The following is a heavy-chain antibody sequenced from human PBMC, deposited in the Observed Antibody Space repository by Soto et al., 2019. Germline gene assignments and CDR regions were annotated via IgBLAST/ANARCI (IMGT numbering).Heavy chain of an antibody. CDR1: GFTFDDYA. D-gene: IGHD6-6*01. CDR2: ISWNSGSI. J-gene: IGHJ3*02. Sequence: EVQLVESGGGLVQPGRSLRLSCAASGFTFDDYAMHWVRQAPGKGLEWVSGISWNSGSIGYADSVKGRFTISRDNAKNSLYLQMNSLRAEDTALHSCAKVPGSPRIAARPADGAFDIWGQGIMVTDSS. V-gene: IGHV3-9*01. CDR3: AKVPGSPRIAARPADGAFDI.